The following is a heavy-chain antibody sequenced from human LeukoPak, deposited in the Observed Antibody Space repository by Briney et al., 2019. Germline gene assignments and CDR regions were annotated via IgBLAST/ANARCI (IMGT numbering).Heavy chain of an antibody. Sequence: GASVKVSCKASGYTFTSYYMHWVRQAPGQGLEWMGGIIPIFGTANYAQKFQGRVTITADESTSTAYMELSSLRSEDTAVYYCARSYCSGGSCYGGNWFDPWGQGTLVTVSS. CDR2: IIPIFGTA. D-gene: IGHD2-15*01. V-gene: IGHV1-69*13. CDR1: GYTFTSYY. J-gene: IGHJ5*02. CDR3: ARSYCSGGSCYGGNWFDP.